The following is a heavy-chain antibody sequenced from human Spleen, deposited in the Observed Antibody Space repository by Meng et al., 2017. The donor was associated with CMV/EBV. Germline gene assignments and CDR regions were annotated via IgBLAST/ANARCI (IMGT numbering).Heavy chain of an antibody. V-gene: IGHV2-5*02. J-gene: IGHJ4*02. CDR2: IYWDDDQ. D-gene: IGHD3-9*01. Sequence: QITLKESGPTLVKPTQTLTLTCPFSGFSLSTSGVGVGWIRQPPGEALEWLALIYWDDDQRYSPSLKSRLTITKDTSKNQVVLTMTNMDPVDTATYYCAHSRGYFDEFDYWGPGTMVTVSS. CDR3: AHSRGYFDEFDY. CDR1: GFSLSTSGVG.